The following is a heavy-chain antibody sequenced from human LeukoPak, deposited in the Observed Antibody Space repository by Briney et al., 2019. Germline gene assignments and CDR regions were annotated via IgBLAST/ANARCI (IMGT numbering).Heavy chain of an antibody. V-gene: IGHV4-59*12. Sequence: SETLSLTCTVSGGSISSYYWSWIRQPPGKGLEWIGYIYYSGSTNYNPSLKSRVTISVDTSKNQFSLKLSSVTAADTAVYYCARDRSVVVPAAIGSRYYYMDVWGKGTTVTVSS. J-gene: IGHJ6*03. D-gene: IGHD2-2*02. CDR1: GGSISSYY. CDR2: IYYSGST. CDR3: ARDRSVVVPAAIGSRYYYMDV.